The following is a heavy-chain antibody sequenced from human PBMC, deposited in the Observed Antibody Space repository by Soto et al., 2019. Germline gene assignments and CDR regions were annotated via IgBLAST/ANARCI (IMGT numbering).Heavy chain of an antibody. CDR1: GGSISSSSYY. V-gene: IGHV4-39*01. J-gene: IGHJ4*02. D-gene: IGHD6-6*01. Sequence: PSETLSLTCTVSGGSISSSSYYWGWIRQPPGEGLEWIGSIYYSGSTYYNPSLKSRVTISVDTSKNQFSLKLSSVTAADTAVYYCARYSSSGGIEDYWGQGTLVTVSS. CDR3: ARYSSSGGIEDY. CDR2: IYYSGST.